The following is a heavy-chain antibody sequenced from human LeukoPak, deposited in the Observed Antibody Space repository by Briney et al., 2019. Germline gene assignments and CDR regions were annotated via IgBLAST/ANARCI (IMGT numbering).Heavy chain of an antibody. CDR1: GYTVSSTY. J-gene: IGHJ4*02. Sequence: GGSLRLSCAASGYTVSSTYMTWVRQAPGKGLEWVSVIYSGGSTYYADSVKGRFTISRDNSKNTLYLQMNSLRAEDTAVYYCARGPYYYDRSGYFDYWDQGTLVTVSS. CDR2: IYSGGST. D-gene: IGHD3-22*01. V-gene: IGHV3-53*01. CDR3: ARGPYYYDRSGYFDY.